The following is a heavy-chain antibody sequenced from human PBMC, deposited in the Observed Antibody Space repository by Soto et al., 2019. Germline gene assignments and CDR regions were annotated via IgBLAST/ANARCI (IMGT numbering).Heavy chain of an antibody. CDR1: GGSISSYY. V-gene: IGHV4-59*01. CDR3: ARGGGDGYMTDY. CDR2: IYYSGST. D-gene: IGHD2-21*01. Sequence: SETLSLTCTVSGGSISSYYWSWIRQPPGKGLEWIGYIYYSGSTNYNPSLKSRVTISVDTSKNQFSLKLSSVTAADTAVYYCARGGGDGYMTDYWGQGTLVTVSS. J-gene: IGHJ4*02.